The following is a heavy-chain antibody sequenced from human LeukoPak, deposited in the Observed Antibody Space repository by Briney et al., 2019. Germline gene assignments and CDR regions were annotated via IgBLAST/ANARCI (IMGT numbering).Heavy chain of an antibody. CDR3: ARDRSEVYKYGSGTFKFGENFFDS. D-gene: IGHD3-10*01. V-gene: IGHV1-18*01. CDR2: ISAYNGNT. Sequence: ASVKVSCKASGYTFTSYGISWVRQAPGQGLEWMGWISAYNGNTNYAQKLQGRVTMTRDTSITTAYMELSRLRSDDTALYYCARDRSEVYKYGSGTFKFGENFFDSWGQGTLVTVSS. J-gene: IGHJ4*02. CDR1: GYTFTSYG.